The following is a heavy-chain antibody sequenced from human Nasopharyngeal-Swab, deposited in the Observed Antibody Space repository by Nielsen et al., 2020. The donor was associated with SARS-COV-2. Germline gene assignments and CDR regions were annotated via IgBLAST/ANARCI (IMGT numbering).Heavy chain of an antibody. CDR1: GGSFSGYY. CDR2: INHSGST. Sequence: SETLSLTCAVYGGSFSGYYWSWIRQPPGKGLEWIGEINHSGSTNYNPSLKSRVTISVDTSKNQFSLKLSSVTAADTAEYYCARGGPTSLVRGVIIPPFDYWAREPWSPSPQ. J-gene: IGHJ4*02. CDR3: ARGGPTSLVRGVIIPPFDY. V-gene: IGHV4-34*01. D-gene: IGHD3-10*01.